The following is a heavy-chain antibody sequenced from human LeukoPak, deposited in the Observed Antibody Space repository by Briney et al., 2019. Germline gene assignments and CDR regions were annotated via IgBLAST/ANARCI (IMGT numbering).Heavy chain of an antibody. CDR1: GFTFKNYL. Sequence: GGSLSLSCLGSGFTFKNYLMNWVRQAPGKGLEWVSFISSTGGTIYYADSVKGRFTVSRDNAKNSLYLQMNSLRAEDTAVYYCAREAYYYDSSGYGFEVLPSGFDYWGQGTLVTVSS. CDR2: ISSTGGTI. D-gene: IGHD3-22*01. CDR3: AREAYYYDSSGYGFEVLPSGFDY. J-gene: IGHJ4*02. V-gene: IGHV3-48*04.